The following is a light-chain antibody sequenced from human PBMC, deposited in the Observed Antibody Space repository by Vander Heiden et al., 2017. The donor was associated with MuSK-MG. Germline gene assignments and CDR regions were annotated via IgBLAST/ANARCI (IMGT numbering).Light chain of an antibody. Sequence: DIVMIQSPDSLALSLGERATISRKSSQNLLQSSNNKNYLSWYQQRPGQPPRLLFYWASARDSGVPDRFSASGSGTDFTLSISSLQAEDVAIYYCHQYYATPYTFGQGTKLEIK. V-gene: IGKV4-1*01. CDR3: HQYYATPYT. J-gene: IGKJ2*01. CDR2: WAS. CDR1: QNLLQSSNNKNY.